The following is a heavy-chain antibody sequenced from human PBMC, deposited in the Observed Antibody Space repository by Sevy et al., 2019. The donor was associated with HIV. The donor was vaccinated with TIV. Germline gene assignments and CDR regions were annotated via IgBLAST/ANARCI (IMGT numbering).Heavy chain of an antibody. D-gene: IGHD1-26*01. J-gene: IGHJ4*02. Sequence: GGSLRLSCAASGFTFSGYGLPWVRQAPGKGLEWVGVIWHDGSNKYYADSVKGRFTISTDNSKNTLFMQMNSLRAEDTAVFYFARGGSLFGSWGQGTLVTVSS. CDR3: ARGGSLFGS. CDR2: IWHDGSNK. V-gene: IGHV3-33*01. CDR1: GFTFSGYG.